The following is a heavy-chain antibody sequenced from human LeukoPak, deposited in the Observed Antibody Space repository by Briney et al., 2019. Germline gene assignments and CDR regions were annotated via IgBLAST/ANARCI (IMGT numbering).Heavy chain of an antibody. CDR2: INPNSGGT. CDR3: ARDQPPNMYYYGSGAQGDY. J-gene: IGHJ4*02. V-gene: IGHV1-2*02. Sequence: ASVTVSCKTSGYTFTGYYMNWVRQAPGQGLEWMGWINPNSGGTNYAQKFQGRVTMTRDTSISTAYMELSRLKSDDTAVYYCARDQPPNMYYYGSGAQGDYWGQGTLVTVSS. D-gene: IGHD3-10*01. CDR1: GYTFTGYY.